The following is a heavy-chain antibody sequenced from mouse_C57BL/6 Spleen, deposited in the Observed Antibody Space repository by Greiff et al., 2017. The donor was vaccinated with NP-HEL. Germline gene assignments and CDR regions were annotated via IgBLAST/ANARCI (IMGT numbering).Heavy chain of an antibody. V-gene: IGHV5-17*01. CDR3: ARGPYLLLRY. CDR2: ISSGSSTI. J-gene: IGHJ2*01. CDR1: GFTFSDYG. D-gene: IGHD1-1*01. Sequence: EVKLMESGGGLVKPGGSLKLSCAASGFTFSDYGMHWVRQAPEKGLEWVAYISSGSSTIYYADTVKGRFTISRDNAKNTLFLQMTSLRSEDTAMYYCARGPYLLLRYWGQGTTLTVSS.